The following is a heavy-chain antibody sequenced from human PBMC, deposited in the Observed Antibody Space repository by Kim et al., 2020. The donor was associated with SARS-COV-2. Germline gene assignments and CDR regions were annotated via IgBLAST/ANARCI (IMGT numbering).Heavy chain of an antibody. CDR3: ARGGPLGAFDI. V-gene: IGHV4-34*01. J-gene: IGHJ3*02. Sequence: TNSNPSLKSRVTISVDTSKNQFSLKLSSVTAADTAVYYCARGGPLGAFDIWGQGTMVTVSS. CDR2: T.